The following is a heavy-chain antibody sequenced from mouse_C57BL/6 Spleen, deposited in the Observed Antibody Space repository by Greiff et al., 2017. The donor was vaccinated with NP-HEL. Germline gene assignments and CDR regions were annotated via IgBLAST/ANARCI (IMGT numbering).Heavy chain of an antibody. V-gene: IGHV14-4*01. CDR1: GFNIKDDY. Sequence: VQLQQSGAELVRPGASVKLSCTASGFNIKDDYMHWVKQRPEQGLEWIGWIDPENGATEYASKVQGKATITGDTSPNTAYLQLSSLTSDDTAVYYCTTVGYSNYVGYWGKGTTLTVSS. CDR3: TTVGYSNYVGY. D-gene: IGHD2-5*01. J-gene: IGHJ2*01. CDR2: IDPENGAT.